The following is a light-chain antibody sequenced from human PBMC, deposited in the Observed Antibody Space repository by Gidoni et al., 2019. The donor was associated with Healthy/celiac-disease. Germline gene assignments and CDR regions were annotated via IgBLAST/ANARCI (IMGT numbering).Light chain of an antibody. CDR1: SSDVGGYNY. J-gene: IGLJ1*01. CDR2: EVS. CDR3: SSYTSSSSYV. Sequence: QSGLTQPASVSGSPGQSITISCTGTSSDVGGYNYVSWYQQHPGKAPKLMIYEVSNRPSGVPDRFSGSKSGNTASLTISGLQAEDEADYYCSSYTSSSSYVFGTGTKVTVL. V-gene: IGLV2-14*01.